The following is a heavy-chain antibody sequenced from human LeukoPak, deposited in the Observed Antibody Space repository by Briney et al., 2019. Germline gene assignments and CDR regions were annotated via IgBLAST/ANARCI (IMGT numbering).Heavy chain of an antibody. J-gene: IGHJ3*02. Sequence: SVKVSCKASGGTFSSYAISWVRQAPGQGLEWMGGIIPIFGTANYAQKFQGRVTITADESTSTAYMELSSLRSEDTAVYYCARVIVGATIRNAFDIWSQGTMVTVSS. CDR1: GGTFSSYA. CDR2: IIPIFGTA. D-gene: IGHD1-26*01. CDR3: ARVIVGATIRNAFDI. V-gene: IGHV1-69*13.